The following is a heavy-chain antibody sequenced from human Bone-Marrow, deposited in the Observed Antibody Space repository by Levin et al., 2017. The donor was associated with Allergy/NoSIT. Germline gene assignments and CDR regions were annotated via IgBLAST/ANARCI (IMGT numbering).Heavy chain of an antibody. Sequence: ASVKVSCKASEYTFTDYYIHWVRQAPGQGLEWMGRISPKSGATNYAQKFQGRVNMTRDTSTSTAYMELSRLTSDDTAVYYCARGYCTGGVCFYPYHYYMDVWGNGTTVTASS. V-gene: IGHV1-2*06. CDR2: ISPKSGAT. CDR3: ARGYCTGGVCFYPYHYYMDV. CDR1: EYTFTDYY. D-gene: IGHD2-8*02. J-gene: IGHJ6*03.